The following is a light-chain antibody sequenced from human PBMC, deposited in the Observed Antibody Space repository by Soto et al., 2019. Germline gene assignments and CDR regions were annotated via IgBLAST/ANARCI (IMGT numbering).Light chain of an antibody. CDR1: QDISNS. CDR3: QQYHNVPLT. V-gene: IGKV1-33*01. CDR2: DAS. Sequence: DIQMTQSPSSLSASVGDRATITCQATQDISNSLSWFQQKSGKAPKLLIYDASDLETGVPSRFSGSKSGTDFTFTISSLQPEDFATYYCQQYHNVPLTFGQGTRLEIK. J-gene: IGKJ5*01.